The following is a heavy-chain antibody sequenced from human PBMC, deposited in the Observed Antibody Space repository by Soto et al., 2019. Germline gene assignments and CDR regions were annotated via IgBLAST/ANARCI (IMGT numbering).Heavy chain of an antibody. CDR3: ARAVPAAKLNMDG. V-gene: IGHV1-8*01. CDR2: MNPNSGNT. J-gene: IGHJ6*03. Sequence: ASVKVSCKASGYTFISYDINWVRQATGQGPEWMGWMNPNSGNTGYAQKFQGRVTMSRNTSISTAYMELSSLTSDDTAVYYCARAVPAAKLNMDGWGKGTTVTFSS. CDR1: GYTFISYD. D-gene: IGHD2-2*01.